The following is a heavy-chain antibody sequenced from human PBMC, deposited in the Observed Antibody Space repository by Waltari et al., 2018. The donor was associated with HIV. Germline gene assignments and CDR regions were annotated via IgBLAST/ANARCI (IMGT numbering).Heavy chain of an antibody. CDR2: IYSGGST. J-gene: IGHJ1*01. CDR3: AGWGSSGYYYNSEYFQH. Sequence: EVQLVESGGGLVQPGGSLRLYCAASGFTVSSNYLSWVRQAPGKGLERVSVIYSGGSTYYADSVKGRFTISRDNSKNTLYLQMNSLRAEDTAVYYCAGWGSSGYYYNSEYFQHWGQGTLVTVSS. CDR1: GFTVSSNY. V-gene: IGHV3-66*02. D-gene: IGHD3-22*01.